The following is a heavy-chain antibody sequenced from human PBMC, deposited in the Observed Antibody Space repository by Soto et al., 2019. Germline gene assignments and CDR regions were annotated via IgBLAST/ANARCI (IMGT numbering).Heavy chain of an antibody. CDR3: AKDFGYYDFWSGYYTGIILDY. CDR2: ISGSGGST. Sequence: PGVSLRLSCAASGFTFSSYAMSWVRQAPGKGLEWVSAISGSGGSTYYADSVKGRFTISRDNSKNTLYLQMNSLRAEDTAVYYCAKDFGYYDFWSGYYTGIILDYWGQGTLVTVSS. CDR1: GFTFSSYA. D-gene: IGHD3-3*01. V-gene: IGHV3-23*01. J-gene: IGHJ4*02.